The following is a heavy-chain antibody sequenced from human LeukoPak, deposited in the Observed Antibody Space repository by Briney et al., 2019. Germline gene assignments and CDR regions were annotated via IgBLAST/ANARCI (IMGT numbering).Heavy chain of an antibody. CDR2: IYYSGST. D-gene: IGHD3-3*01. J-gene: IGHJ6*03. V-gene: IGHV4-39*07. CDR3: ARLGSGSNYYYYYMDV. CDR1: GGSISSSSYY. Sequence: SETLSLTCTVSGGSISSSSYYWGWIRQPPGKGLEWIGSIYYSGSTYYNPSFKSRVTISVDTSKNQFSLKLSSVTAADTAVYYCARLGSGSNYYYYYMDVWGKGTTVTVSS.